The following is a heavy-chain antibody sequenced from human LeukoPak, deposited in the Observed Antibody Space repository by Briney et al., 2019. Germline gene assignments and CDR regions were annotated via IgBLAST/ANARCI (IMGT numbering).Heavy chain of an antibody. Sequence: SETLSLTCTVSGGSISSYYWSWIRQPAGKGLEWIGRIYTSGSTNYSPSLKSRVTMSVDTSKNQFSLTLTSVTAADTAVYYCARARRYCDGDCSSGVYWYFDLWGRGTLVTVSS. D-gene: IGHD2-21*02. CDR1: GGSISSYY. V-gene: IGHV4-4*07. CDR3: ARARRYCDGDCSSGVYWYFDL. J-gene: IGHJ2*01. CDR2: IYTSGST.